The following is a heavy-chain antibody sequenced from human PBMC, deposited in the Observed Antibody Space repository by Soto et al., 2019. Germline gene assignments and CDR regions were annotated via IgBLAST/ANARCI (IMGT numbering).Heavy chain of an antibody. D-gene: IGHD6-13*01. V-gene: IGHV6-1*01. CDR2: TYYRSKWYN. J-gene: IGHJ5*02. Sequence: PSQTLSLTCAISGDSVSSNSAAWNWIRQSPSRGLEWLGRTYYRSKWYNDYAVSVKSRITINPDTSKNQFSLQLNSVTPEDTAVYYCAIGYSSSWYEGSSWLDPWGQGTLVTVSS. CDR1: GDSVSSNSAA. CDR3: AIGYSSSWYEGSSWLDP.